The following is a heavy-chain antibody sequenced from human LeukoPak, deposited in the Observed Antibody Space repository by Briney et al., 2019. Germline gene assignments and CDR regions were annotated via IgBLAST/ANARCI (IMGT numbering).Heavy chain of an antibody. CDR3: ARDLDHSNSSGDY. Sequence: ASVKVSCKASGDTFTSYVSSWVRQAPGQGLEWMGWISTYIGNTNYAQKFQGRVTMTTDTSKSTAYMELRSLRSDDTAVYYCARDLDHSNSSGDYWGQGTLVTVSS. CDR1: GDTFTSYV. V-gene: IGHV1-18*01. D-gene: IGHD6-6*01. J-gene: IGHJ4*02. CDR2: ISTYIGNT.